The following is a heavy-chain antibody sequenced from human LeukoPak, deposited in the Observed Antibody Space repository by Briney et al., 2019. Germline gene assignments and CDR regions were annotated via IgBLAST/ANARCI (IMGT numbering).Heavy chain of an antibody. Sequence: GGSLRLSCVASEFTFSRYSMNWVRQAPGKGLEWISYISGTSNTIHYADSVRGRFTISRDNVKDSVYLQMTSLRAEDTAVYYCARGAKYSSSSEGLGGQGTLVTVSS. CDR3: ARGAKYSSSSEGL. D-gene: IGHD6-6*01. J-gene: IGHJ4*02. CDR2: ISGTSNTI. V-gene: IGHV3-48*01. CDR1: EFTFSRYS.